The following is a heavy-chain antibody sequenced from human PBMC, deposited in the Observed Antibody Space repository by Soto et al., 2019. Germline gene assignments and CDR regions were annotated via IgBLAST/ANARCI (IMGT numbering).Heavy chain of an antibody. Sequence: GGSLRLSCAASGFTFSSYGMHWVRQAPGKGLEWVAVIWYDGSNKYYAVSVKGRFTISRDNSKNTLYLQMNSLRAEDTAVYYCARDKRGYCSSTSCSVHGMDVWGQGTTVTVSS. CDR2: IWYDGSNK. D-gene: IGHD2-2*01. CDR3: ARDKRGYCSSTSCSVHGMDV. CDR1: GFTFSSYG. V-gene: IGHV3-33*01. J-gene: IGHJ6*02.